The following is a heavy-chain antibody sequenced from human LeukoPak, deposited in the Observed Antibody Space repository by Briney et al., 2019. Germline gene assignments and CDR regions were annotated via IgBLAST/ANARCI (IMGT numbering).Heavy chain of an antibody. D-gene: IGHD6-19*01. CDR1: GGXVSSXXXY. Sequence: VSGGXVSSXXXYXGWVRXXPXXGLEWIGSISYSGSTYYNPSLKSRVTISVDTSKNQFSLKLSSVTAADTAVYYCASHSGTLDWFDPWGQGTLVTVSS. CDR3: ASHSGTLDWFDP. V-gene: IGHV4-39*07. J-gene: IGHJ5*02. CDR2: ISYSGST.